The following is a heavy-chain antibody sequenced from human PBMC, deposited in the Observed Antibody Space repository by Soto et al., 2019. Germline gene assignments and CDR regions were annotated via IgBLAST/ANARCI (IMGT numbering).Heavy chain of an antibody. Sequence: QVQLLQSGAEVKKPGASVKVSCKASGYTFTNYGITWVRQAPGQGLVWMGWISAYNGDTHYTQRLQGRVTMTTDTSTSTAYIELRGLRSDDTAVYYCASVRQRVGYFYYYMDVWGKATTVTVSS. CDR3: ASVRQRVGYFYYYMDV. V-gene: IGHV1-18*01. CDR1: GYTFTNYG. CDR2: ISAYNGDT. J-gene: IGHJ6*03. D-gene: IGHD6-6*01.